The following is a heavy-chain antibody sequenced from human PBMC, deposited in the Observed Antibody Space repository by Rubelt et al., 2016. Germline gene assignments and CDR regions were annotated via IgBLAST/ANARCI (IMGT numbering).Heavy chain of an antibody. Sequence: QVQLVESGGGVVQPGRSLRLSCVGSGFTFSTCAMHWVRQAPGRGLEWVAVISYDGNNKYYADSVKGRFTLSRDNVKNSLYLQMNSLRAEDTAVYYCARAHDFGDYGWNDAFDIWGQGTMVTVSS. CDR2: ISYDGNNK. CDR3: ARAHDFGDYGWNDAFDI. CDR1: GFTFSTCA. V-gene: IGHV3-30*04. D-gene: IGHD4-17*01. J-gene: IGHJ3*02.